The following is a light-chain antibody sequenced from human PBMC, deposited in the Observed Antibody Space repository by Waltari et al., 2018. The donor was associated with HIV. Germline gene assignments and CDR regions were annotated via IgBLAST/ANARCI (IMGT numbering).Light chain of an antibody. CDR1: SNDVGGYNY. J-gene: IGLJ2*01. CDR2: EVS. CDR3: SSYSGGNNFDVV. Sequence: QSALTQPPSASGSPGQSVTISCTGTSNDVGGYNYVSWYQQHPGKAPKLMIYEVSERPSGVPNRFSCSKSGNTASLTVSGLQAEDEADYYCSSYSGGNNFDVVFGGGTKLTVL. V-gene: IGLV2-8*01.